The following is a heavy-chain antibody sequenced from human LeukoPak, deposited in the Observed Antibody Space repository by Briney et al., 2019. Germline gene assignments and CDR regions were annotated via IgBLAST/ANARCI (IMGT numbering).Heavy chain of an antibody. CDR2: INPNSGGT. J-gene: IGHJ5*02. CDR3: ARARAYYYDSSGENWFDP. D-gene: IGHD3-22*01. CDR1: GYTFTGYY. Sequence: ASVKVSCKASGYTFTGYYMHWVRQAPGQGLEWMGWINPNSGGTNYAQKFQGRVTMTRDTSISTAYMELSRLRSDDTAVYYCARARAYYYDSSGENWFDPWGQGTLVTVSS. V-gene: IGHV1-2*02.